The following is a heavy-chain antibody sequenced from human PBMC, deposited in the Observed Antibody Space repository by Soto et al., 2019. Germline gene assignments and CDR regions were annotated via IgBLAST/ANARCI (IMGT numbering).Heavy chain of an antibody. CDR3: ASAHYDFWSGYPNWFDP. Sequence: SETLSLTCTVSGGSISSYYWSWIRQPPGKGLEWIGYIYYSGSTNYNPSLKSRVTISVDTSKNQFSLKLSSVTAADTAAYYCASAHYDFWSGYPNWFDPWGQGTLVTVSS. CDR1: GGSISSYY. CDR2: IYYSGST. D-gene: IGHD3-3*01. V-gene: IGHV4-59*01. J-gene: IGHJ5*02.